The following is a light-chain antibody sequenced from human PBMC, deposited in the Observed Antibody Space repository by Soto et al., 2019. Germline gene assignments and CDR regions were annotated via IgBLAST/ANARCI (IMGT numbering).Light chain of an antibody. CDR2: DAS. CDR3: QRYNSNSRT. J-gene: IGKJ1*01. Sequence: DIQMTQSPSTLSASVGDRVTITCRASQNVDNWVAWYQQKPGKAPKFLIYDASNLESGVPSRFSGRGSGTEFTLPISSLQPDDFATYCCQRYNSNSRTFGQGTRV. V-gene: IGKV1-5*01. CDR1: QNVDNW.